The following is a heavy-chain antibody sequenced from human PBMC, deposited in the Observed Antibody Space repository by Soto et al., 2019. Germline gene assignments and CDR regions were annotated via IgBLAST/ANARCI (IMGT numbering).Heavy chain of an antibody. Sequence: GGSLRLSCAASGFTFSSYAMSWVRQAPGKGLEWVSAISGSGGSTYYADSVKGRFTISRDNSKNTLYLQMNSLRAEDTAVYYCAKDLLRGTLTGMDVWGQGTTVTVSS. V-gene: IGHV3-23*01. CDR3: AKDLLRGTLTGMDV. J-gene: IGHJ6*02. CDR1: GFTFSSYA. D-gene: IGHD3-16*01. CDR2: ISGSGGST.